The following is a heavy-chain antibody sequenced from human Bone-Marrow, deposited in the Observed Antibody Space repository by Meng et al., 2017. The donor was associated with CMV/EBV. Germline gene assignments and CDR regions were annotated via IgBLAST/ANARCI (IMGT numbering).Heavy chain of an antibody. Sequence: GSLRLSCTVSDGSISNYYWNWIRQPPGKGLEWIGYIYYTGSTNYNPSLKSRVTISLDTSKNQFSLKLSSVTAADTAVYYCARGLVYYYGSGTYYPLDYWGQGTLVTVSS. CDR2: IYYTGST. CDR1: DGSISNYY. V-gene: IGHV4-59*01. J-gene: IGHJ4*02. D-gene: IGHD3-10*01. CDR3: ARGLVYYYGSGTYYPLDY.